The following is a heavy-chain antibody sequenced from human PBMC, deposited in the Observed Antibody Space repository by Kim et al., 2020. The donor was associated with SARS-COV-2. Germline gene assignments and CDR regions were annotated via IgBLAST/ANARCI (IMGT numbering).Heavy chain of an antibody. Sequence: SETLSLTCTVSGGSISSGGYYWSWIRQHPGKGLEWIGYIYYSGSTYYNPSLKSRVTISVDTSKNQFSLKLSSVTAADTAVYYCARDLYGSGSYFDYWGQGTLVTVSS. CDR1: GGSISSGGYY. CDR3: ARDLYGSGSYFDY. J-gene: IGHJ4*02. CDR2: IYYSGST. V-gene: IGHV4-31*03. D-gene: IGHD3-10*01.